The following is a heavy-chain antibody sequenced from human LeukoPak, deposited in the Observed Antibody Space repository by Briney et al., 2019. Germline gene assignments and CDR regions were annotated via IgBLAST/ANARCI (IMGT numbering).Heavy chain of an antibody. CDR3: ARGHSKNQKWELLRMGDY. V-gene: IGHV1-8*01. D-gene: IGHD1-26*01. Sequence: ASVTVPCTASGYTFTRYDIHWVRQAPGQGLEWMGWMNPNSGNTDYAQTFQGRVTMTRNTSISTAYMELSSLRSEDTAVYYCARGHSKNQKWELLRMGDYWGQGTLVTVSS. J-gene: IGHJ4*02. CDR1: GYTFTRYD. CDR2: MNPNSGNT.